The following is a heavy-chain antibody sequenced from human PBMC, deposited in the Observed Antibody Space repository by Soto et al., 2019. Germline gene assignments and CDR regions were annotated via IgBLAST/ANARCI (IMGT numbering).Heavy chain of an antibody. CDR3: AKDGGYDFWSCYFGPDFDY. CDR1: GFTFSSYA. D-gene: IGHD3-3*01. Sequence: EVQLLESGGGLVQPGGSLRLSCAASGFTFSSYAMSWVRQAPGKGLEWVSAISGSGGSTYYADSVKGRFTISRDNSKNTLYLQMNSLRAEDTAVYYCAKDGGYDFWSCYFGPDFDYWGQGTLVTVSS. V-gene: IGHV3-23*01. J-gene: IGHJ4*02. CDR2: ISGSGGST.